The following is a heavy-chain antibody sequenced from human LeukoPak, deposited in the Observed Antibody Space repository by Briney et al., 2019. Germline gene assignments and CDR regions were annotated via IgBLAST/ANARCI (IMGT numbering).Heavy chain of an antibody. CDR2: ISSNGDNT. V-gene: IGHV3-64D*06. CDR3: VRGTRY. CDR1: GFTFSTYV. Sequence: PGGSLRLSCSVSGFTFSTYVMDWVRQAPGKGLEYVSAISSNGDNTYYAHSVKGRFTISRDNSKNTLYLQMSSLRADDTAVYYCVRGTRYWPQGTLVTVSS. J-gene: IGHJ4*02.